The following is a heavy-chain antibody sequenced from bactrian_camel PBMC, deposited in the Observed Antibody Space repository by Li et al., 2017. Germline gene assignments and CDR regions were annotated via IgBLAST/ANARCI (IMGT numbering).Heavy chain of an antibody. CDR1: GSADNLRY. Sequence: HVQLVESGGGSVQAGGSLTLSCEVSGSADNLRYMAWFRQAPGKEREGVAAISSAGSADYADSVKGRFTISKDNGRNTLALQTDSLKPEDTAMYYCAADRSSNCYVGSWPWPSSFGYWGQGTQVTVS. J-gene: IGHJ4*01. CDR2: ISSAGSA. CDR3: AADRSSNCYVGSWPWPSSFGY. V-gene: IGHV3S53*01. D-gene: IGHD3*01.